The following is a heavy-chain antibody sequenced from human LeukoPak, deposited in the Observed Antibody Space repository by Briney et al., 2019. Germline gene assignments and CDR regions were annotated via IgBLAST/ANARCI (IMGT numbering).Heavy chain of an antibody. Sequence: PGGSLRLSCAASGFTFSSYSMNWVRQAPGKGLEWVSSISSSSSYIYYADSVKGRFTISRDNAKNSLYLQMNSLRAEDTAVYYCARVYGSGSYYYYYYGMDVWGQGTTVTVSS. CDR3: ARVYGSGSYYYYYYGMDV. CDR1: GFTFSSYS. D-gene: IGHD3-10*01. CDR2: ISSSSSYI. V-gene: IGHV3-21*04. J-gene: IGHJ6*02.